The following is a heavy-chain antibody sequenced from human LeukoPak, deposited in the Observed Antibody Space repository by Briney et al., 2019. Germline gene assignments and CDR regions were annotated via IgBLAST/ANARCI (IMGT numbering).Heavy chain of an antibody. D-gene: IGHD6-6*01. CDR3: AKGSGSSRPYYFDY. V-gene: IGHV3-23*01. Sequence: GGSLRLSCAASGFTFSSYVMSWVRQTPGKGLEWVSAMSGSGDSTYYADSVKGRFTISRDNSKNTLYMEMNSLRAEDRAVYYCAKGSGSSRPYYFDYWGQGTLVTVSS. CDR1: GFTFSSYV. J-gene: IGHJ4*02. CDR2: MSGSGDST.